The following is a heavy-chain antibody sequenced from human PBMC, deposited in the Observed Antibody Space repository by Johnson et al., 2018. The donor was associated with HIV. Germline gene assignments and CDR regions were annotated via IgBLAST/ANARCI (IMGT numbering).Heavy chain of an antibody. CDR3: ARDQDSSGYYYDAFDI. CDR1: GFTFSHAW. J-gene: IGHJ3*02. V-gene: IGHV3-7*01. D-gene: IGHD3-22*01. Sequence: VQLVESGGGLVKPGGSLRLSCAASGFTFSHAWMTWVRQAPGKGLEWVANIKQDGSEQYYVDSVKGRFTISRDNAKNSLYLQMNSLRAGDTAVYYCARDQDSSGYYYDAFDIWGQGTMVTVSS. CDR2: IKQDGSEQ.